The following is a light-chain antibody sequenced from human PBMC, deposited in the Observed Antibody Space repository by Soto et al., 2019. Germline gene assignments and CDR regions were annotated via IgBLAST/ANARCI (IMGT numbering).Light chain of an antibody. CDR3: QSYDISLSTWV. Sequence: QSVLPQPPSVSGAPGQRVTISCTGSSSNIGAGYDVHWYQQLPGTAPKLLIYGNINRPSGVPDRFSGSKSGTSASLAITGLQAADEADYYCQSYDISLSTWVFGGGTKLTVL. J-gene: IGLJ3*02. CDR2: GNI. CDR1: SSNIGAGYD. V-gene: IGLV1-40*01.